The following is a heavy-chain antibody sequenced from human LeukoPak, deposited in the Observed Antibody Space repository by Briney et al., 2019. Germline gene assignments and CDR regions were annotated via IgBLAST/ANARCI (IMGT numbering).Heavy chain of an antibody. CDR1: GGSFSGYY. J-gene: IGHJ4*02. D-gene: IGHD3-16*01. CDR3: ARGSVVGLGY. Sequence: PSETLSLISAVYGGSFSGYYWSWIRQPPGKGLEWIGEINHSGSTNYNPSLKSRVTISVDTSKNQFSLKLTSVTAADTAVYYCARGSVVGLGYWGQGTLVTVSS. CDR2: INHSGST. V-gene: IGHV4-34*01.